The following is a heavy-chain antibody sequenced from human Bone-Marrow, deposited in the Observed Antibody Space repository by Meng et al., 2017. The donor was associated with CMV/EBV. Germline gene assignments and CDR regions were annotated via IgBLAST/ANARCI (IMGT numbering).Heavy chain of an antibody. CDR2: ISSSSSYI. V-gene: IGHV3-21*01. J-gene: IGHJ6*02. Sequence: GESLKISCAASGFTFSSYSMNWVRQAPGKVLEWVSSISSSSSYIYYADSVKGRFTISRDNAKNSRYLQMNSLRAEDTAVYYCARLAAAGRGMDDLGQGTTVTVSS. CDR3: ARLAAAGRGMDD. CDR1: GFTFSSYS. D-gene: IGHD6-13*01.